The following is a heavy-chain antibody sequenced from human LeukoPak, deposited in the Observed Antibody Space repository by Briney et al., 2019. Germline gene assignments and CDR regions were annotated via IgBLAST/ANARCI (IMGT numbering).Heavy chain of an antibody. Sequence: PGGSLRLSCAASGFTFSNAWMSWVRQAPGKGLEWVGRIKSKTDGGTTDYAAPVKGRFTISRDDSKNTLYLQMNSLKTEDTAVYYCTTAPLIVGATWYYFDYWGQGTLVTVSS. D-gene: IGHD1-26*01. J-gene: IGHJ4*02. CDR2: IKSKTDGGTT. V-gene: IGHV3-15*01. CDR1: GFTFSNAW. CDR3: TTAPLIVGATWYYFDY.